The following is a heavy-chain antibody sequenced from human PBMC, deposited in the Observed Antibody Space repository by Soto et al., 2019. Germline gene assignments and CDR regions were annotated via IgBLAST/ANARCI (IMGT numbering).Heavy chain of an antibody. CDR3: ARCFGVWGRHRFYYLDS. D-gene: IGHD3-16*02. V-gene: IGHV4-4*02. Sequence: QVQLQESGPGLVKSSGTLSLACAVSGVSISSGNWWSWGRQPPGKGMEWIGEVYQSGSTNYNPSLKSRLTLSVDKSTNQFSLKLTSVTAADTAVYYCARCFGVWGRHRFYYLDSWGQGTLVIVSS. J-gene: IGHJ4*02. CDR2: VYQSGST. CDR1: GVSISSGNW.